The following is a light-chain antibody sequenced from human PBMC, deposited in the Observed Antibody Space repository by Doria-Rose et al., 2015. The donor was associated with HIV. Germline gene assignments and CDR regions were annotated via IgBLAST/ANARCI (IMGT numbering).Light chain of an antibody. Sequence: QSPLSLPVTPGQPASISCRSSQSLLHTIGYNYLDWYLQKPGQPPQLLIYLGSNRASGVPDRFSGSGSGTDFTLKISRVEAEDVGVYCCMQALQTPYTFGQGTKLEIK. CDR3: MQALQTPYT. CDR2: LGS. V-gene: IGKV2-28*01. J-gene: IGKJ2*01. CDR1: QSLLHTIGYNY.